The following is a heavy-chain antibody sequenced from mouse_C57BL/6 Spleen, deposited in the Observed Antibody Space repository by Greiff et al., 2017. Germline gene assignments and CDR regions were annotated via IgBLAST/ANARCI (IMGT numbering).Heavy chain of an antibody. Sequence: QVPLQQPGAELVKPGASVKLSCKASGYTFPSYWMHWVKQRPGRGLEWIGRIDPNSGGTKYNEKFKSKATLTVDKPSSTAYMQLSSLTSEDSAVYYCARGDYDPYYYARDYWGQGTSVTVSA. CDR3: ARGDYDPYYYARDY. V-gene: IGHV1-72*01. CDR1: GYTFPSYW. CDR2: IDPNSGGT. D-gene: IGHD2-4*01. J-gene: IGHJ4*01.